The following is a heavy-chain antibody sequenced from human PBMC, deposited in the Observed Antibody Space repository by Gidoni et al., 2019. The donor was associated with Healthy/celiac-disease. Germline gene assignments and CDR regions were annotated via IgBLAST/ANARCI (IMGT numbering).Heavy chain of an antibody. V-gene: IGHV3-23*01. D-gene: IGHD2-2*01. Sequence: EVQLLESGGGLVQPGGSLRLSCAASGFTFNNYAMNWVRQAPGKGLEWVSAISGSGGSTYYADSVKGRFTISRDNSKNTLYLQMNSLRAEDTAVYYCAKDCGSTTCPSPWGQGTLVTVSS. CDR3: AKDCGSTTCPSP. CDR2: ISGSGGST. CDR1: GFTFNNYA. J-gene: IGHJ5*02.